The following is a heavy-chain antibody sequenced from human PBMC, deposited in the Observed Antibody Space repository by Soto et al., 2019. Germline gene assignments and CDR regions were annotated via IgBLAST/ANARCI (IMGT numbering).Heavy chain of an antibody. CDR3: AAEGAKTTWNFDY. Sequence: GGSLRLSCVASGFTFGSCGMNWVRQAPGKGLEWVAGVSPHGANTYYADSVRGRFIISRDDSRNTVSLDMNSLRGDDSAVYYCAAEGAKTTWNFDYWGQGTVVTVSS. D-gene: IGHD1-1*01. V-gene: IGHV3-23*01. CDR1: GFTFGSCG. CDR2: VSPHGANT. J-gene: IGHJ4*02.